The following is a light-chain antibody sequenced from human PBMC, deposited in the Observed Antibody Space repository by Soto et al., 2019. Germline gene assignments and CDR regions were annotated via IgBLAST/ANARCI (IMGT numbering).Light chain of an antibody. CDR1: SSDVGGYNH. J-gene: IGLJ1*01. V-gene: IGLV2-14*01. Sequence: QSALTQPASVSGSPGQSITISCTGTSSDVGGYNHVSWYQHHPGKAPKLMIYNVYDRPSGISYRFSGSKSGNTASLTISGLQGEDEADYYCSAYTVSRTYVFGTGTKLTVL. CDR3: SAYTVSRTYV. CDR2: NVY.